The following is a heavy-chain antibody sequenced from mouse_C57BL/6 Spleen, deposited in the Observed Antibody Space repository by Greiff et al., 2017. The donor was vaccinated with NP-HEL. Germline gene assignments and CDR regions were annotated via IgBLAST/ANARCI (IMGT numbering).Heavy chain of an antibody. V-gene: IGHV1-85*01. CDR2: IYPRDGST. J-gene: IGHJ3*01. CDR1: GYTFTSYD. D-gene: IGHD1-1*01. CDR3: AREYYYGTAWFAY. Sequence: VKVVESGPELVKPGASVKLSCKASGYTFTSYDINWVKQRPGQGLEWIGWIYPRDGSTKYNEKFKGKATLTVDTSSSTAYMELHSLTAEDSAVYFCAREYYYGTAWFAYWGQGTLVTVSA.